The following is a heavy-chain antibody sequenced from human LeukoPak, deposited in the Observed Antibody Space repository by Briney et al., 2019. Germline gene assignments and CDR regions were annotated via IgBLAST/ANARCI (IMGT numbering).Heavy chain of an antibody. CDR2: IYTSGST. CDR1: GGSISSGSYY. J-gene: IGHJ4*02. V-gene: IGHV4-61*02. D-gene: IGHD3-3*01. Sequence: SETLSLTCTVSGGSISSGSYYWSWIRQPAGKGLEWIGRIYTSGSTNYNPSLKSRVTISVDTSKNQFSLKLSSVTAADTAVYYCAKVRSGYSFDYWGQGTLVTVSS. CDR3: AKVRSGYSFDY.